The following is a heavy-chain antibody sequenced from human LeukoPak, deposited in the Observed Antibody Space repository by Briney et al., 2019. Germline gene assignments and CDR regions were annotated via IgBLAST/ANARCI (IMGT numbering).Heavy chain of an antibody. CDR1: GFTFSNDW. J-gene: IGHJ4*02. Sequence: GRSLSLSCAASGFTFSNDWMTWVRQAPGKGLEWDGCVKSNTDGGTTDYAAPVKGRFTISRHDSRATMYLQMNSLKTEDTAVYYCTRERSFYYDRSGFLDSWGQGTLVTVSS. CDR2: VKSNTDGGTT. V-gene: IGHV3-15*01. D-gene: IGHD3-22*01. CDR3: TRERSFYYDRSGFLDS.